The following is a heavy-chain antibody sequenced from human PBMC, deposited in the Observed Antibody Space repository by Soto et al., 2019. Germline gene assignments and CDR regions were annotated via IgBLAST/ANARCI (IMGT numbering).Heavy chain of an antibody. CDR2: VYHTGTT. Sequence: SETLSLTCAVSGTSISSTFWWTWVRQPPGKGLEWIGEVYHTGTTKYNPSLKNRVTISVDKSNNQFSLKLSSVTAADTAVYYCARALITKVDYWGQGTLVTVSS. D-gene: IGHD3-10*01. CDR3: ARALITKVDY. CDR1: GTSISSTFW. J-gene: IGHJ4*02. V-gene: IGHV4-4*02.